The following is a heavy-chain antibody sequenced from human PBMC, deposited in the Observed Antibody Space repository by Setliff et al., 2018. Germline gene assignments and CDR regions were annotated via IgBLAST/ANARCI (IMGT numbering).Heavy chain of an antibody. Sequence: PSETLSLTCSVSGDSIFDNYWSWIRQSPGRGLEWIAYTSYTGSTNYNPSLKSRVTISLDTSKNHFSLNLRSVTAADTAVYYCARLSPYNTGPPFDYWGQGTLVTVS. J-gene: IGHJ4*02. CDR3: ARLSPYNTGPPFDY. D-gene: IGHD2-8*02. V-gene: IGHV4-59*08. CDR2: TSYTGST. CDR1: GDSIFDNY.